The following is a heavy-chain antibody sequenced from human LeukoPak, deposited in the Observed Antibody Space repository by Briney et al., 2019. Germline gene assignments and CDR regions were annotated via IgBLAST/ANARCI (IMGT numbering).Heavy chain of an antibody. Sequence: ASVKVSCKASGYTFTSYGISWVRQAPGQGLEWMGWISAYNGNTNYAQKLQGRVTMTTDTSTSTAYMELRSLRSDDTAVYYCARASVVRGVISYYGMDVWGQGTTVTVSS. D-gene: IGHD3-10*01. V-gene: IGHV1-18*01. CDR1: GYTFTSYG. J-gene: IGHJ6*02. CDR3: ARASVVRGVISYYGMDV. CDR2: ISAYNGNT.